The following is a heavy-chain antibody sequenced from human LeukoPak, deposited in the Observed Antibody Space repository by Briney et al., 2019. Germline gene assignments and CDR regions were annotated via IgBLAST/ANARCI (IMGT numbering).Heavy chain of an antibody. J-gene: IGHJ4*02. Sequence: GGSLRLSCVGSGFTFIRYWMTWVRQAPGKGLEWVANIKDDGSEKYSVDSVKGRFTISRDNAKNLLYLQMSSLRAEDTAVYYCARPRIDYWGQGTLVTVSS. CDR3: ARPRIDY. D-gene: IGHD1-14*01. CDR1: GFTFIRYW. V-gene: IGHV3-7*01. CDR2: IKDDGSEK.